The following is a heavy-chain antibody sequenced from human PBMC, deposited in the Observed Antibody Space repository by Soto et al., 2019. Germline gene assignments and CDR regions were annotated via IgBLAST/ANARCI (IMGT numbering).Heavy chain of an antibody. CDR2: IYYSGST. CDR1: GGSISSGGYY. J-gene: IGHJ4*02. D-gene: IGHD1-20*01. V-gene: IGHV4-31*03. Sequence: NPSETLSLTCTVSGGSISSGGYYWSWNRQHPGKGLEWIGYIYYSGSTYYNPSLKSRVTISVGTSKNQFSLKLSSVTAADTAVYYCARTISITGTIFDYWGQGTLVTVSS. CDR3: ARTISITGTIFDY.